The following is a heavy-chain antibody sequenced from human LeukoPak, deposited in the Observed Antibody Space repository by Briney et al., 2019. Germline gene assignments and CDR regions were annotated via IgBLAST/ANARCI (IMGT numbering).Heavy chain of an antibody. CDR1: GFTFSNYW. J-gene: IGHJ5*02. D-gene: IGHD1-20*01. CDR3: AHVAYNWNPGSA. V-gene: IGHV3-7*01. CDR2: IKKDGSEK. Sequence: GGSLRLSCAASGFTFSNYWMTWVRQAPGKGLEWVANIKKDGSEKNYVDSVKGRFTISRDNAKNSLYLQMNSLRVDDPAVYYCAHVAYNWNPGSAWGQGTLVTVSS.